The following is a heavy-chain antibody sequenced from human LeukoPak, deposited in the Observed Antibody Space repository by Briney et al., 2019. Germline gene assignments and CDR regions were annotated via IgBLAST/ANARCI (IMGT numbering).Heavy chain of an antibody. CDR3: AKSKAPEYYDSSGWPFDY. D-gene: IGHD3-22*01. CDR2: ISGSGGST. J-gene: IGHJ4*02. Sequence: GGSLRLSCAASGFTFSSYAMSWVRQAPGKGLEWVSAISGSGGSTYYADSVKGRFTISRDNSKNTLYLQMNSLGAEDTAVYYCAKSKAPEYYDSSGWPFDYWGQGTLVTVSS. CDR1: GFTFSSYA. V-gene: IGHV3-23*01.